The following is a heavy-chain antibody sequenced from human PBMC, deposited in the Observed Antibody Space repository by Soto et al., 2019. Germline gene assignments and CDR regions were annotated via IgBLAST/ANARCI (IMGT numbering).Heavy chain of an antibody. D-gene: IGHD4-4*01. J-gene: IGHJ6*02. CDR3: ATEGLPGLHSDYYDMDV. CDR2: IIPIFGTA. Sequence: QVQLVQSGAEVKKPGCSAKVSCKASGGTFSRYAISWVRQAPGQGLEWMGGIIPIFGTANYAQKFQGRVTITADESTSTAYMELSSLRSEDTAVYYCATEGLPGLHSDYYDMDVWGQGTTVTVSS. V-gene: IGHV1-69*01. CDR1: GGTFSRYA.